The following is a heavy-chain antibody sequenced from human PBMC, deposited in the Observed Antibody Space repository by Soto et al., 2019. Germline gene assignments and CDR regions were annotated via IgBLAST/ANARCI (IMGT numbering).Heavy chain of an antibody. V-gene: IGHV1-58*01. CDR1: GFTFTSSA. CDR3: AAAAYSSSWPHYFDY. CDR2: IVVGSGNT. J-gene: IGHJ4*02. D-gene: IGHD6-13*01. Sequence: QMQLVQSGPEVKKPGTSVKVSCKASGFTFTSSAVQWVRQARGQRLEWIGWIVVGSGNTNYAQKFQERVTITRDMYTSTAYMELSSLRSEDTAVYYCAAAAYSSSWPHYFDYWGQGTLVTVSS.